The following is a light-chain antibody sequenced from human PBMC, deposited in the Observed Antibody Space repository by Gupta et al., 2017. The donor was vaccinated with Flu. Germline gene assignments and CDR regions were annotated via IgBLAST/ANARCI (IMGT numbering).Light chain of an antibody. V-gene: IGLV2-11*01. CDR1: SSDVGAYTY. CDR3: SSYSGSNTWV. Sequence: QSALTQPRSVAGSPAQSVTISCTGTSSDVGAYTYVSWYQQHTGKAPKLILYDVNKRPSGVPDRFSASKSGKTASLNISGLQAEDEADYHCSSYSGSNTWVFGGGTKLTVL. CDR2: DVN. J-gene: IGLJ3*02.